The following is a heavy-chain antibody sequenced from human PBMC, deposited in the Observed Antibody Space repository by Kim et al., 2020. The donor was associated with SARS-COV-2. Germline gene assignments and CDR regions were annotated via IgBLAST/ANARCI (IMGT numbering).Heavy chain of an antibody. Sequence: STNYNPSLKSRVTISVDTSKNQFSLKLSSVTAADTAVYYCARVNGATPDYWGQGTLVTVSS. V-gene: IGHV4-59*01. CDR3: ARVNGATPDY. CDR2: ST. J-gene: IGHJ4*02. D-gene: IGHD1-26*01.